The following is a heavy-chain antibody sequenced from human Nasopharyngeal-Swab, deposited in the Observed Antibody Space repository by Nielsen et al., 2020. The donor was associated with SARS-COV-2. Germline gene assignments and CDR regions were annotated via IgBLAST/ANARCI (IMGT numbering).Heavy chain of an antibody. D-gene: IGHD3-22*01. CDR1: GFTFDDYA. CDR3: AKLADYYDSSGQFDY. Sequence: SLKISCAVSGFTFDDYAMHWVRQAPGKGLEWVSGISWNSGSIGCADSVKGRFTISRDNAKNSLYLQMNSLRAEDTALYYCAKLADYYDSSGQFDYWGQGTLAAVSS. V-gene: IGHV3-9*01. CDR2: ISWNSGSI. J-gene: IGHJ4*02.